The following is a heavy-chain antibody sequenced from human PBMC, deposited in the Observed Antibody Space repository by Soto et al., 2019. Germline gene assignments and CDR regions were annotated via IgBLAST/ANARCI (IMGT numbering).Heavy chain of an antibody. Sequence: LRLSCTTSTLRFSDHTMSWVRQAPGKGLEWVSDINNSGHYTYYADSVKGRFTISRDNSKNTMFLQMNKLRVEDTAMYYCARRPDGFDIGGQGKMVTVSS. CDR3: ARRPDGFDI. CDR1: TLRFSDHT. V-gene: IGHV3-23*01. J-gene: IGHJ3*02. CDR2: INNSGHYT.